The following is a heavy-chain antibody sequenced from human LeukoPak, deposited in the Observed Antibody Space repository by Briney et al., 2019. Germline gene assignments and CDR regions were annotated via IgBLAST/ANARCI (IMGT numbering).Heavy chain of an antibody. Sequence: ASVKVSCKASGYTFTGYYLHWVRQAPGQGLEWVGWINPNSGGTNYAQKFQGRVTMTRDTSISTVYMELSRLRSDDTAVYYCATPLIGQGVSLGYWGQGTLVTVSS. V-gene: IGHV1-2*02. J-gene: IGHJ4*02. CDR3: ATPLIGQGVSLGY. D-gene: IGHD3-16*01. CDR1: GYTFTGYY. CDR2: INPNSGGT.